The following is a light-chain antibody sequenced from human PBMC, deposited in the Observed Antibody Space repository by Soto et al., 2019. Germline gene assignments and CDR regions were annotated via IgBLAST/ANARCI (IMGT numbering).Light chain of an antibody. CDR2: SNN. CDR3: AAWDDSLSGFVV. V-gene: IGLV1-44*01. J-gene: IGLJ2*01. Sequence: QSVLIQPPSASGTPGQRVTISCSGSSSNIGSNTVNWYQQLPGTAPKLLIYSNNQRPSGVPYRFSGSKSGTSASLASSGLQSEDEADYYCAAWDDSLSGFVVFGGGTKLTVL. CDR1: SSNIGSNT.